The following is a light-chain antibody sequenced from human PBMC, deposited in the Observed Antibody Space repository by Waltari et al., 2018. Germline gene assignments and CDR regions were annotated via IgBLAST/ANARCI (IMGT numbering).Light chain of an antibody. CDR1: SSDIGGYVY. V-gene: IGLV2-14*01. J-gene: IGLJ1*01. Sequence: QSALTQPASVSGSPGESITMSCTGTSSDIGGYVYVSWYQQHPDKAPKLIIYEVNSRPAGVSARVSASRSGNTASLTISGLQAEDAADYYCSSYTSSATLVFGTGTKVIVL. CDR2: EVN. CDR3: SSYTSSATLV.